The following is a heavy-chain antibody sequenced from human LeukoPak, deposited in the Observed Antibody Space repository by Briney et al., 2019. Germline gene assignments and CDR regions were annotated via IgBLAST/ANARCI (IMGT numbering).Heavy chain of an antibody. CDR2: INTNTGTP. CDR3: PRDSFRWEYGGSCDY. Sequence: ASVKVSCKASGYTFTSYAMNWVRQAPGQGLEWMGWINTNTGTPTYAQGFTGRFVFSLDTSVSTAYLQISSLKAEDTAVYYCPRDSFRWEYGGSCDYWGQGTLVTVSS. J-gene: IGHJ4*02. V-gene: IGHV7-4-1*02. D-gene: IGHD2-15*01. CDR1: GYTFTSYA.